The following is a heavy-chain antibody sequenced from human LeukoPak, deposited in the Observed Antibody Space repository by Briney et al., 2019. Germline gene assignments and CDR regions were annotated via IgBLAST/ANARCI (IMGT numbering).Heavy chain of an antibody. Sequence: SETLSLTCAVYGGSFSGYYWSWIRQPPGEGLEWIGEINHSGSTNYNPSLKSRVTISVDTSKNQFSLKLSSVTAAGTAVYYCARTSYVDYAAFDYWGQGTLVTVSS. V-gene: IGHV4-34*01. CDR1: GGSFSGYY. CDR3: ARTSYVDYAAFDY. CDR2: INHSGST. J-gene: IGHJ4*02. D-gene: IGHD4-17*01.